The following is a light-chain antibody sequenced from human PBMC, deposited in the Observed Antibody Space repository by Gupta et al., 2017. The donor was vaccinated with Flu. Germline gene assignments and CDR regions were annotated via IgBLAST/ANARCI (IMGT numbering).Light chain of an antibody. CDR3: QSYDTSLGGSGV. CDR1: SSNSGAHFD. J-gene: IGLJ1*01. V-gene: IGLV1-40*01. Sequence: QSVLTQPPSVSGAQGQRITISCIGSSSNSGAHFDVHWYQQLPGAAPKRLISGDTNRASGVPDRFSGSKSGSSASLDITGLQAEDEADYYCQSYDTSLGGSGVFGTGTRVTVL. CDR2: GDT.